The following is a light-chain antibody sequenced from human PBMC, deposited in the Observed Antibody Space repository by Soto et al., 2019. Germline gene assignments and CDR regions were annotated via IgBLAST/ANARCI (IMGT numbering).Light chain of an antibody. J-gene: IGKJ4*01. CDR3: QQYGSSPPT. CDR2: AAS. Sequence: DIQMTQSPSSLSASVGDRVTITCRASQGISTYLVWYQQKPGTVPKLLIFAASTLQSGVPSRFSGSGSGTDFTLTISSLQPEDVATYYCQQYGSSPPTFGGGTKVEIK. CDR1: QGISTY. V-gene: IGKV1-27*01.